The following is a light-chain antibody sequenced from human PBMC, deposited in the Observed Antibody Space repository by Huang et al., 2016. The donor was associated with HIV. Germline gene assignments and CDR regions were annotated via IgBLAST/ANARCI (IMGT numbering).Light chain of an antibody. CDR1: PVIGNS. Sequence: DIQMTQSPSSLSASVGDRVTITCRESPVIGNSLAWYQQKPEKAPSLLLYATSRLESGVPSRFSGSGSGTHYTLTISTLQPEDIASYYCQQYHGIPWTFGQGTKVEIK. CDR2: ATS. V-gene: IGKV1-NL1*01. CDR3: QQYHGIPWT. J-gene: IGKJ1*01.